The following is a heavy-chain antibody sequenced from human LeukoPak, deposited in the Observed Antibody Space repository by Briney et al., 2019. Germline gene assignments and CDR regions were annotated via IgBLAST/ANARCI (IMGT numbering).Heavy chain of an antibody. D-gene: IGHD1-26*01. Sequence: GGSLRLSCAASGFTFDDYGMSWVRQAPGKGLEWVSGINWNGGSTGYADSVKGRFTISRDNAKNSLYLQMNSLSAEETALYYCARGRGGYGGSYQLFDYWGQGTLVTVSS. J-gene: IGHJ4*02. CDR3: ARGRGGYGGSYQLFDY. V-gene: IGHV3-20*04. CDR1: GFTFDDYG. CDR2: INWNGGST.